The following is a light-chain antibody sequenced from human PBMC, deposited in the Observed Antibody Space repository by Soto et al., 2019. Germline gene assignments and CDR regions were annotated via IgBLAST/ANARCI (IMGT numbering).Light chain of an antibody. CDR3: SSYVGNNNVV. V-gene: IGLV2-8*01. J-gene: IGLJ2*01. CDR2: EVN. CDR1: SSDVGGYNY. Sequence: QSALTQPPSASGSPGQSVTISCTGTSSDVGGYNYVSWYQQHPGKAPKLMIYEVNRRPSGVPDRFSGSKSGNTASLTVSGLQAADEANYYCSSYVGNNNVVFGGGTKVTVL.